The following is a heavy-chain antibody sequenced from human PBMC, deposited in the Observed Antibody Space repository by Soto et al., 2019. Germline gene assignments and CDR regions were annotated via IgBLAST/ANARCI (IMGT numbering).Heavy chain of an antibody. CDR1: GFTFSDYY. J-gene: IGHJ5*02. D-gene: IGHD3-22*01. CDR3: ARDPHNSSSWWLDP. CDR2: ISYGSSYT. Sequence: QVQLVESGGGLVKPGGTLRLSCTGSGFTFSDYYMTWIRQAPGKGLEWVSYISYGSSYTKYADSVKGRFTISRDNAKNSLFLQMNNLRTEDTDIYYCARDPHNSSSWWLDPWGRGARVTVSS. V-gene: IGHV3-11*06.